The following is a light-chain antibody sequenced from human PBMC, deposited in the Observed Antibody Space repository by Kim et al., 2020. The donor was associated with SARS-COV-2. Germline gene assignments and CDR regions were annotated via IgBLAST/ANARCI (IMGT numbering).Light chain of an antibody. CDR1: SLRSYY. CDR2: GKN. J-gene: IGLJ2*01. CDR3: NSRDSTDNVV. V-gene: IGLV3-19*01. Sequence: SSELTQDPAVSVALGQTVRITCQGDSLRSYYATWFQQKPGQAPILVIYGKNNRPSGIPDRFSGSSSGNTASLTITATQAGDEADYYCNSRDSTDNVVFGG.